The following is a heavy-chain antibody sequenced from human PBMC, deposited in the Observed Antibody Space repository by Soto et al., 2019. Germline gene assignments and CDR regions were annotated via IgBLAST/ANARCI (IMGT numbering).Heavy chain of an antibody. J-gene: IGHJ4*02. CDR2: IYTTGST. CDR3: ARARTSSAVDFDY. Sequence: SGTLSLTCTVSGGYISSYYWSWIRQPAGKGLEWIGRIYTTGSTNYNPSLKSRVTISVDTSKNQFSLKLTSLTAADTAVYYCARARTSSAVDFDYWGQGTLVTVSS. V-gene: IGHV4-4*07. D-gene: IGHD6-19*01. CDR1: GGYISSYY.